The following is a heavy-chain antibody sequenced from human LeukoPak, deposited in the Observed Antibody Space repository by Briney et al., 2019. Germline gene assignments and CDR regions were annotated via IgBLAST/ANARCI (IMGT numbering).Heavy chain of an antibody. J-gene: IGHJ4*02. D-gene: IGHD1-26*01. CDR1: GYTFTSYD. V-gene: IGHV1-2*02. Sequence: ASVKVSCKASGYTFTSYDINWVRQATGQGLEWMSWINPTTGGTNYAQKFQGRVTMTRDTSISTAYLELSRLTFHDTAVYYCARGLGGELPPFDYWGQGTLVTVSS. CDR2: INPTTGGT. CDR3: ARGLGGELPPFDY.